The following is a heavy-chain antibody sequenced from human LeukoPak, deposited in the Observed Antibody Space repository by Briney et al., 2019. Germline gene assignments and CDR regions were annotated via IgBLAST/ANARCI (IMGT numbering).Heavy chain of an antibody. CDR1: GFTFSSYW. D-gene: IGHD1-1*01. V-gene: IGHV3-7*01. CDR3: AREETTEYNWNDNFPVPEKYYFDY. CDR2: IKQDGSEK. J-gene: IGHJ4*02. Sequence: GGSLRLSCAASGFTFSSYWMSWVRQAPGKGLEWVANIKQDGSEKYYVDSVKGRFTISRDNAKNSLYLQMNSLRAEDTAVYYCAREETTEYNWNDNFPVPEKYYFDYWGQGTLVTVSS.